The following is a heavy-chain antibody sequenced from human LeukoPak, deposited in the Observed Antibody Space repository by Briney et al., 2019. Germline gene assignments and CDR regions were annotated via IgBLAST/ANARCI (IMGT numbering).Heavy chain of an antibody. D-gene: IGHD1-1*01. V-gene: IGHV1-18*01. CDR3: ARSGTTNYYYCMDV. Sequence: ASVKVSCKASGYTFTTYGISWVRQAPGQGLEWMGWISAYNVNTNYAQKLQGRVTMTTDTSTSTAYIELRSLRSDDTAVYYCARSGTTNYYYCMDVWGKGTTVTISS. CDR2: ISAYNVNT. CDR1: GYTFTTYG. J-gene: IGHJ6*03.